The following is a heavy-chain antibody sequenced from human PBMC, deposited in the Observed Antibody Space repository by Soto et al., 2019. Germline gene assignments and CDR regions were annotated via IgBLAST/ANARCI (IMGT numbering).Heavy chain of an antibody. J-gene: IGHJ4*02. CDR3: AATWSGYYKIDY. D-gene: IGHD3-3*01. CDR1: GFIFSNYW. CDR2: IKERGSEK. V-gene: IGHV3-7*01. Sequence: GGSLRLSCAASGFIFSNYWMTWVRQAPGKGLEWVATIKERGSEKDYVDSVKGRFTISRDNGKDSLYLQMDSLGADDTAVYYCAATWSGYYKIDYWGQGTLVTVSS.